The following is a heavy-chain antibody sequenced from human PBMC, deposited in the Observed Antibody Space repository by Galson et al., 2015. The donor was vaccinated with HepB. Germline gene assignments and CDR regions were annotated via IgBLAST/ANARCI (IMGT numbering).Heavy chain of an antibody. Sequence: SLRLSCAASGFIFRDYAMSFVRQAPGKGLEWVSVISGGGDDTVYADSVKGRFTISRDNSKSTLYLQMNSLRAEDTAVYYCAKDRGGGFDYWGQGTLVTVSS. D-gene: IGHD3-16*01. CDR3: AKDRGGGFDY. CDR1: GFIFRDYA. CDR2: ISGGGDDT. J-gene: IGHJ4*02. V-gene: IGHV3-23*01.